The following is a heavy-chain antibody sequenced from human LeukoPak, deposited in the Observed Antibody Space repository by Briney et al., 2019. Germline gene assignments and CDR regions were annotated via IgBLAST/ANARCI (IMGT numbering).Heavy chain of an antibody. D-gene: IGHD3-10*01. CDR3: ARGRTYYGSGSYYSG. J-gene: IGHJ4*02. Sequence: PSETLSLTCAVYGGSFIVYYWSWIRQPPGKGLEWIGEINHSGSTNYNPSLKSRVTKSGDTSKNQFSMKLSSVTAADTPVYYCARGRTYYGSGSYYSGWGQGTLVTVSS. V-gene: IGHV4-34*01. CDR2: INHSGST. CDR1: GGSFIVYY.